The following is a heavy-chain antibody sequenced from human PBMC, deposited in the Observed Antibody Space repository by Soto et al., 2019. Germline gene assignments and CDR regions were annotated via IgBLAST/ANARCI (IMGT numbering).Heavy chain of an antibody. J-gene: IGHJ6*02. CDR3: ARGDSTDCSNGVCSFFYNHEMDV. Sequence: GSVQVSCKAAGYSFTDYHIHWVRQAPGQGLEWLGRINPKSGGTSTAQKFQGWVTMTTDTSISTASMELTRLTSDDTAIYYCARGDSTDCSNGVCSFFYNHEMDVWGQGTTVTVSS. V-gene: IGHV1-2*04. CDR1: GYSFTDYH. CDR2: INPKSGGT. D-gene: IGHD2-8*01.